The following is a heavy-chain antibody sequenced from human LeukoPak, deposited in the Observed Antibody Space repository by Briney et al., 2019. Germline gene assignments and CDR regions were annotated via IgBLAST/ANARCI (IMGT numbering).Heavy chain of an antibody. Sequence: GGSLRLSCAASGFTFDDFGMHWVRQPPGKGLEWVALISWDGDTTYYADSVKGRFTISRDNSKNYMYLEMKSLKNEDTALYYCAKDIHTVVVPAATQFDFWGQGTLVTVSS. CDR3: AKDIHTVVVPAATQFDF. J-gene: IGHJ4*02. CDR2: ISWDGDTT. V-gene: IGHV3-43*01. CDR1: GFTFDDFG. D-gene: IGHD2-2*01.